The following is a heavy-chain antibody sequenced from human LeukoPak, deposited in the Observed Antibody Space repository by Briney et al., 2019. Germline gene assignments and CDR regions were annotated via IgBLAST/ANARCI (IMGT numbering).Heavy chain of an antibody. CDR3: AKGRSRGDSSGYYYDWFDP. CDR2: ISPGGGTT. Sequence: GGSLRLSCAVSGFAFGSEAMSWVRQSPARGLEWVASISPGGGTTYYADSVKGRFTISRDNSKNTLYLQMNSLRAEDTAVYYCAKGRSRGDSSGYYYDWFDPWGQGTLVTVSS. D-gene: IGHD3-22*01. J-gene: IGHJ5*02. CDR1: GFAFGSEA. V-gene: IGHV3-23*01.